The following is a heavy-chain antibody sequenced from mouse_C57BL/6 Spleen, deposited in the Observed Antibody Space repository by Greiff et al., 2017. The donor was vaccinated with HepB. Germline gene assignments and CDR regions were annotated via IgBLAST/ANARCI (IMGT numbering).Heavy chain of an antibody. Sequence: VQLQQSGPELVKPGASVKMSCKASGYTFTDYYMHWVKQSHGKSLEWIGYIYPNNGGNGYIQKFKGKATLTVDKSSSTAYMELRSLTSEDSAVYYCARRGLRTGYAMDYWGQGTSVTVSS. CDR1: GYTFTDYY. V-gene: IGHV1-34*01. CDR2: IYPNNGGN. CDR3: ARRGLRTGYAMDY. J-gene: IGHJ4*01.